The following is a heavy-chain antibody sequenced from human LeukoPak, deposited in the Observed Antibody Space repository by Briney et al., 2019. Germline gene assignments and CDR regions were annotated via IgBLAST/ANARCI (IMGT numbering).Heavy chain of an antibody. CDR1: GFTFSSYA. Sequence: GGSLRLSCAASGFTFSSYAMSWVRQAPGKGLEWVSAISGSGGSTYYAASVKGRFTISRDNSKNTLYLQMNSLRAEDTAVYYCASKDYGDYGITDYWGQGTLVTVSS. CDR2: ISGSGGST. D-gene: IGHD4-17*01. V-gene: IGHV3-23*01. CDR3: ASKDYGDYGITDY. J-gene: IGHJ4*02.